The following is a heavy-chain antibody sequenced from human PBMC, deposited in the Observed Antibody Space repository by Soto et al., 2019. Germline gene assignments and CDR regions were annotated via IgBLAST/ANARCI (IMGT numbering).Heavy chain of an antibody. D-gene: IGHD3-9*01. CDR2: FDPEDGET. Sequence: GASVKVSCKVSGYTLTELSMHWVRQAPGKGLEWMGGFDPEDGETIYAQKFQGRVTMTEDTSTDTAYMELSSLTSEDTAVYYCATHSGGGGMGILTDYFKPFWIFDYWGQGTLVTVSS. J-gene: IGHJ4*02. V-gene: IGHV1-24*01. CDR3: ATHSGGGGMGILTDYFKPFWIFDY. CDR1: GYTLTELS.